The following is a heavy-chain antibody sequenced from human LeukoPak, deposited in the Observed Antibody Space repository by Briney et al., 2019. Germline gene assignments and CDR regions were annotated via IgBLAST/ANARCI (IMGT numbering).Heavy chain of an antibody. CDR1: GYTFTSNY. CDR3: VRDQYLNVMTGFDE. D-gene: IGHD3-9*01. Sequence: ASVKVSCKAFGYTFTSNYMHWVRQAPGQGPEWMGVISPSGGSTTYAQKFQGRVTLTRDMSTSTDYLELSSLRSEDTAVYYCVRDQYLNVMTGFDEWGQGTLVTVSS. J-gene: IGHJ4*02. V-gene: IGHV1-46*01. CDR2: ISPSGGST.